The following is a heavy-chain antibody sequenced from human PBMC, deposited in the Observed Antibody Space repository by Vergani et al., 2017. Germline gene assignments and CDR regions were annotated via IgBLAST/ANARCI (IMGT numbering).Heavy chain of an antibody. V-gene: IGHV3-48*03. CDR1: GFTFSSYE. CDR2: ISSSSSYI. CDR3: ARDSSGWPGYFDL. Sequence: EVQLVESGGGLVQPGGSLRLSCAASGFTFSSYEMNWVRQAPGKGLEWVSYISSSSSYIYYADSVKGRFTISRDNAKNSLYLQMNSLRAEDTAVYYCARDSSGWPGYFDLWGRGTLVTVSS. J-gene: IGHJ2*01. D-gene: IGHD6-19*01.